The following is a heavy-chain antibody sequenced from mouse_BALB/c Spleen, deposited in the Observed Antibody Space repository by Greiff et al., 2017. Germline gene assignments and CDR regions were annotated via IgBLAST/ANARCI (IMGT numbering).Heavy chain of an antibody. CDR2: IDPANGNT. Sequence: EVQLQQSGAELVKPGASVKLSCTASGFNIKDTYMHWVKQRPEQGLEWIGRIDPANGNTKYDPKFQGKATITADTSSNTAYLQLSSLTSEDTAVYYCASYGSSYAWFAYWGQGTLVTVSA. J-gene: IGHJ3*01. CDR3: ASYGSSYAWFAY. CDR1: GFNIKDTY. D-gene: IGHD1-1*01. V-gene: IGHV14-3*02.